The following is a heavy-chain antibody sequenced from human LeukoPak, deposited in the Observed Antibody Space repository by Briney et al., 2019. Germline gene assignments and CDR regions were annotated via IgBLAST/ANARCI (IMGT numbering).Heavy chain of an antibody. CDR3: ATLYDILTGEDY. V-gene: IGHV3-23*01. J-gene: IGHJ4*02. CDR1: GFTFSSYA. CDR2: ISGSGGST. Sequence: GGSLRLSCAASGFTFSSYAMSWVRQAPGKGLEWVSAISGSGGSTYYADSVKGRFTISRDNSKNTLYLQMNSLRAEDTAVYYCATLYDILTGEDYWGQGTLVTVSS. D-gene: IGHD3-9*01.